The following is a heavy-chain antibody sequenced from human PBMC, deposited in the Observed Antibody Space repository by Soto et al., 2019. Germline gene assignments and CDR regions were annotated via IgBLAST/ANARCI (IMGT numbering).Heavy chain of an antibody. D-gene: IGHD3-9*01. Sequence: EVQLVESGGGLVQPGRSLRLSCAASGFTFDDYAMHWVRQAPGKGLEWVSGISWNSGSIGYADSVKGRFTISRDNAKNSLYLQMNSLRAEDTALYYFAKDADILTGYYPFDIWGQGTMVTVSS. CDR3: AKDADILTGYYPFDI. V-gene: IGHV3-9*01. J-gene: IGHJ3*02. CDR1: GFTFDDYA. CDR2: ISWNSGSI.